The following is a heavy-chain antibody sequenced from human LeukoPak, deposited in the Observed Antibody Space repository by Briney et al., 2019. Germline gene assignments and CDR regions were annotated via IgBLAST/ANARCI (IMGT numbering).Heavy chain of an antibody. CDR1: GFTFNSYA. D-gene: IGHD2-15*01. V-gene: IGHV3-33*07. CDR3: ARARGWQPNYYYYYTDV. J-gene: IGHJ6*03. CDR2: IWYDGSNK. Sequence: PGGSLRLSCIPSGFTFNSYAMFWVRQAPGKGLEWVSLIWYDGSNKYYADSVKGRFTVSRDNSKNTLYLQMNSLRAEDTAVYYCARARGWQPNYYYYYTDVWGTGTTVTVSS.